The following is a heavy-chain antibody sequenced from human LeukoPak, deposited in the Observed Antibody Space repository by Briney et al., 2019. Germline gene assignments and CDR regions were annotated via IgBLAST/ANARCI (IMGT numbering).Heavy chain of an antibody. V-gene: IGHV3-23*01. Sequence: GGSXXXXXAASGFTFTSXAMGXVRQAPGKGLEWVSGLSVSGGSTYYADSVKDRFTISRDNSKDTLYLQMNSLRADDTAVYFCAARKPYWGQGTLVTVSS. CDR3: AARKPY. CDR2: LSVSGGST. J-gene: IGHJ4*02. CDR1: GFTFTSXA. D-gene: IGHD6-6*01.